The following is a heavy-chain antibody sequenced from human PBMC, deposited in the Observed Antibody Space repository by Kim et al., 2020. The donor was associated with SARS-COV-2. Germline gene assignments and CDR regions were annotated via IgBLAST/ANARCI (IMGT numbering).Heavy chain of an antibody. D-gene: IGHD3-3*01. Sequence: GGSLRLSCAASGFTFSSYAMHWVRQAPGKGLEWVAVISYDGSNKYYADSVKGRFTISRDNSKNTLYLQMNSLRAEDTAVYYCAREGNTIGNYFDYWGQGTLGNGSS. CDR3: AREGNTIGNYFDY. J-gene: IGHJ4*02. V-gene: IGHV3-30-3*01. CDR2: ISYDGSNK. CDR1: GFTFSSYA.